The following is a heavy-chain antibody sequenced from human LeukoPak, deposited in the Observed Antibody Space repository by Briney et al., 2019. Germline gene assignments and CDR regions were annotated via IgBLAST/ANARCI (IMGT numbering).Heavy chain of an antibody. CDR1: GYTFTSFG. CDR2: ISTFNGNT. Sequence: ASVKVSCKASGYTFTSFGLSWVRQAPGQRVEWMGWISTFNGNTHYAQKLQGRVTLTSDTYTTTVYMEMRRLTANDTRMYYCVRGSRISAELLWGEGTLVTVSS. D-gene: IGHD3-10*01. J-gene: IGHJ4*02. V-gene: IGHV1-18*01. CDR3: VRGSRISAELL.